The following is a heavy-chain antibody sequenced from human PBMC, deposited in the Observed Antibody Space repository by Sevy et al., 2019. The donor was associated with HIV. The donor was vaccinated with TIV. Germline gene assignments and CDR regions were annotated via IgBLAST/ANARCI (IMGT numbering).Heavy chain of an antibody. Sequence: GGSLRLSCAASELTFSSYWMSWVRQAPGKGLEWVDNIKQEGSEKYYVDSVKGRLTSSRDNAKNSLYLQMDSLRAEETAVYYCARSGGSYDYGMDVWGQGTTVTVSS. CDR3: ARSGGSYDYGMDV. CDR2: IKQEGSEK. D-gene: IGHD1-26*01. CDR1: ELTFSSYW. J-gene: IGHJ6*02. V-gene: IGHV3-7*01.